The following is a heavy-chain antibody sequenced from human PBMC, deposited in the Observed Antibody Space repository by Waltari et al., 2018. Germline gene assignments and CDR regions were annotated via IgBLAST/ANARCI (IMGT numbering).Heavy chain of an antibody. CDR1: GGSFSGYY. CDR3: ARPNSSTLGGGFDY. Sequence: QVQLQQWGAGLLKPSETLSLTCAVYGGSFSGYYWSWIRQPPGKGLGWIGEINHSGSTNYNPSLKSRVTISVDTSKNQFSLQLSAVTAADTAVYYCARPNSSTLGGGFDYWGQGTLVTVSS. J-gene: IGHJ4*02. D-gene: IGHD3-16*01. CDR2: INHSGST. V-gene: IGHV4-34*01.